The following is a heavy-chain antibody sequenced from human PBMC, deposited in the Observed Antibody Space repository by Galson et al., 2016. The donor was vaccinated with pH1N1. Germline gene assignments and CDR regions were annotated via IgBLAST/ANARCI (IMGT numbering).Heavy chain of an antibody. D-gene: IGHD4-17*01. CDR3: ARPDYVDVDRDDWYFDL. CDR1: GGSISSSNFY. Sequence: SETLSLTCTVSGGSISSSNFYLGWIRQPPGKGLEWIGSIYYGESTHYNPSHKSRVTMSVDTSKNQFSLKLSSVTAADTAVYSCARPDYVDVDRDDWYFDLWGRGTLVTVSS. J-gene: IGHJ2*01. CDR2: IYYGEST. V-gene: IGHV4-39*01.